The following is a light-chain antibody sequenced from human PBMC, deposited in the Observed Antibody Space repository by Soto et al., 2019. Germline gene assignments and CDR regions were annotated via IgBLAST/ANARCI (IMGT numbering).Light chain of an antibody. J-gene: IGLJ1*01. V-gene: IGLV7-46*01. CDR1: TGAVTSGHY. CDR3: LLSYSGASYV. CDR2: DTS. Sequence: QAVVTQEPSLTVSPGGTVTLTCGSSTGAVTSGHYPYWFQQKPGQAPRTLIYDTSNKHSWTPARFSGSLLGGKAARTLSGAQPEDEAEYYCLLSYSGASYVFGTGTKSPS.